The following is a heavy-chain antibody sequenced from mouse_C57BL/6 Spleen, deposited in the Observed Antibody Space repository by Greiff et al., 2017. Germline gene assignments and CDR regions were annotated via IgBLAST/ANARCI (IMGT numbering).Heavy chain of an antibody. Sequence: QVQLQQPGAELVRPGSSVKLSCKASGYTFTSYWMHWVKQRPIQGLEWIGNIDPSDSETHYNQKFKDKATLTVDKSSSTAYMQLSSLTSEDSAVYYCARWTAQGEGWFAYWGQGTLVTVSA. CDR3: ARWTAQGEGWFAY. CDR2: IDPSDSET. J-gene: IGHJ3*01. CDR1: GYTFTSYW. D-gene: IGHD3-2*02. V-gene: IGHV1-52*01.